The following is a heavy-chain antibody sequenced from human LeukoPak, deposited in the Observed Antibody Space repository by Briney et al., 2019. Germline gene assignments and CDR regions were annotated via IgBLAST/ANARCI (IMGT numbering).Heavy chain of an antibody. CDR1: GGSISSYY. V-gene: IGHV4-59*01. CDR3: ARVPPLGDYYMDV. CDR2: IYYSGSTNYNPSLKSP. Sequence: SETLSLTCTVSGGSISSYYWSWIRQPPGKGLEWIGYIYYSGSTNYNPSLKSPNYNPSLKSRVTISVDTSKNQFSLKLSSVTAADTAVYYCARVPPLGDYYMDVWGKGTTVTISS. D-gene: IGHD3-16*01. J-gene: IGHJ6*03.